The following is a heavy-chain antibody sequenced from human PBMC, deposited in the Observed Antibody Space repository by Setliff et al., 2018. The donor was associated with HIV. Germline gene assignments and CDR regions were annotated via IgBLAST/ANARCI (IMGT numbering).Heavy chain of an antibody. V-gene: IGHV4-59*08. J-gene: IGHJ6*03. CDR1: GGSISSYY. Sequence: PSETLSLTCTVSGGSISSYYWSWIRQPPGKGLEWIGYIYRTGSTKYNPSLKSRVTISVDTSKNQFSLKLSSVTAADTAVYYCATTTIFEVPRYYYYYVDVWGKGTTVTVSS. D-gene: IGHD3-3*01. CDR3: ATTTIFEVPRYYYYYVDV. CDR2: IYRTGST.